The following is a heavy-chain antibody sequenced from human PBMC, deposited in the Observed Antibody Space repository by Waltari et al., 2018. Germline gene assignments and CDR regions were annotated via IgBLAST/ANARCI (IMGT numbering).Heavy chain of an antibody. CDR1: GFQFSAYA. CDR3: AREGAEQWVVEDYGMDV. V-gene: IGHV3-21*02. CDR2: IGSSSSFM. J-gene: IGHJ6*02. Sequence: EVQLVESGGGLVKPGGSLRLSCVASGFQFSAYAMNLVRQAPGKGLEWVSSIGSSSSFMDYADSVRGRFTVSRDNAKNTLYLQMDTLRAEDTAVYYCAREGAEQWVVEDYGMDVWGQGTTVTVSS. D-gene: IGHD6-19*01.